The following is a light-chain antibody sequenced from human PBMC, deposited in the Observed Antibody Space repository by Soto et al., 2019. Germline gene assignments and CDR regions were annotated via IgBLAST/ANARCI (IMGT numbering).Light chain of an antibody. J-gene: IGKJ1*01. CDR3: QQYGSSRT. V-gene: IGKV3-20*01. CDR1: QSVSSSY. Sequence: EIVLTQSPGTLSLSPGERATLSCRASQSVSSSYLAWCQQKPGQAPRLLTYGASSRATGIPDRFSGSGSGTDFTLTISRLEPEDLAVYYCQQYGSSRTFGQGSKVDIK. CDR2: GAS.